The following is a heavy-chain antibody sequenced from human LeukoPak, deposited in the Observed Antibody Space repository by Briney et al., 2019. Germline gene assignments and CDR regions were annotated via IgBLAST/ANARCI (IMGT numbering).Heavy chain of an antibody. Sequence: RGSPRLSSAAPRFTSSTYATTSVPQTPGKGLEWGSPISGSGGSTYYADSVKGRFTISRDNSKNTLYLQMSSLRAEDTAVYYCAKVLTRSMVGRGPPSDYWGPGTLVTVAS. CDR1: RFTSSTYA. CDR2: ISGSGGST. D-gene: IGHD3-10*01. J-gene: IGHJ4*02. V-gene: IGHV3-23*01. CDR3: AKVLTRSMVGRGPPSDY.